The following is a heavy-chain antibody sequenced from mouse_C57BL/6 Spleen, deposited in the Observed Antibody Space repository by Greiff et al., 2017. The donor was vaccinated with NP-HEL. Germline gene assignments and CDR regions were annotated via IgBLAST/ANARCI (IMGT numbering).Heavy chain of an antibody. CDR2: IYPRSGNT. Sequence: VQLKESGAELARPGASVKLSCKASGYTFTSYGISWVKQRTGQGLEWIGEIYPRSGNTYYNEKFKGKATLTADKSSSTAYMELRSLTSEDSAVYFCARGDYSNYVAMDYWGQGTSVTVSS. J-gene: IGHJ4*01. CDR3: ARGDYSNYVAMDY. CDR1: GYTFTSYG. V-gene: IGHV1-81*01. D-gene: IGHD2-5*01.